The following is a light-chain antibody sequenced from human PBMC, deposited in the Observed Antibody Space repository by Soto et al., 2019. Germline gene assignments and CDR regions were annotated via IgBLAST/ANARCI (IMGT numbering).Light chain of an antibody. CDR1: SSDVGGYND. J-gene: IGLJ2*01. CDR2: EVS. CDR3: SSYAGSNNLV. V-gene: IGLV2-8*01. Sequence: QSALTQPPSASGSPGQSFTISCTGTSSDVGGYNDVSWYQQHPGKAPKLMIYEVSKRPSGVPDRFSGSKSGNTASLTVSGLQAEDEADYYCSSYAGSNNLVFGGGTKLTVL.